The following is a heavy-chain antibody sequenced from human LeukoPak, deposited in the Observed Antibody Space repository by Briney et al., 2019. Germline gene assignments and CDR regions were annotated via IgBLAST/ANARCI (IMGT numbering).Heavy chain of an antibody. CDR3: ASGRDGYNYGAFDI. Sequence: SETLSLTCTVSGASISSYYWSWIRQPAGKGLEWIGRIYVSGTSVYNPSLKSRVSMSVDTSKNQLSLKLSSVTAADTAVYYCASGRDGYNYGAFDIWGQGTMVTVSS. CDR2: IYVSGTS. D-gene: IGHD5-24*01. V-gene: IGHV4-4*07. J-gene: IGHJ3*02. CDR1: GASISSYY.